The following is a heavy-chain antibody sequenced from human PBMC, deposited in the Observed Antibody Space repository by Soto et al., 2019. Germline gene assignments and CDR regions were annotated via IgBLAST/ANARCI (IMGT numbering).Heavy chain of an antibody. D-gene: IGHD6-19*01. CDR3: ARSSGWHWYFDL. V-gene: IGHV4-39*01. CDR1: GGSISSSSYY. Sequence: QLQLQESGPGLVKPSETLSLTCTVSGGSISSSSYYWGWIRQPPGKGLAWIGSIYYSGSTYYNPSLKSRVTISVDTSKSQFSLKLSSVTAADTAVYYCARSSGWHWYFDLWGRGTLVTVSS. J-gene: IGHJ2*01. CDR2: IYYSGST.